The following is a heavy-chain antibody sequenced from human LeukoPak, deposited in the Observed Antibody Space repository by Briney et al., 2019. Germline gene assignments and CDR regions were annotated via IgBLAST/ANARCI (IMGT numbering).Heavy chain of an antibody. CDR3: ARGPSPQFGWLRSLDY. J-gene: IGHJ4*02. D-gene: IGHD5-12*01. CDR1: GGSISSGSYY. Sequence: SQTLSLTCTVSGGSISSGSYYWSWIRQPAGKGLEWIGRIYTSGSTNYNPSLKSRVTISVDTSKNQFSLKLSSVTAADTAVYYCARGPSPQFGWLRSLDYWGQGTLVTVSS. CDR2: IYTSGST. V-gene: IGHV4-61*02.